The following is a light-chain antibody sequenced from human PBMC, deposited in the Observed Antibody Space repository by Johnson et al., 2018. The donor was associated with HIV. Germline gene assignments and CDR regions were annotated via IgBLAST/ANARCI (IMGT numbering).Light chain of an antibody. CDR1: SSNIGNNY. Sequence: QSVLTQPPSVSAAPGQKVTISCSGSSSNIGNNYVSWYRHFPGTAPKLLIYENNKRPSGIPDRFSGSKSGTSATLGITGLQTGDESDYYCGTWDSSLSTSVIGTGTKVTVL. CDR2: ENN. J-gene: IGLJ1*01. V-gene: IGLV1-51*02. CDR3: GTWDSSLSTSV.